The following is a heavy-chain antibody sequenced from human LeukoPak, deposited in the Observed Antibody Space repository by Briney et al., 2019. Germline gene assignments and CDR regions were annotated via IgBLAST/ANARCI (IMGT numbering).Heavy chain of an antibody. CDR3: ARHVGRITAADTRWFDP. Sequence: GESLKISCKDSGYSFTSQWIGWVRQMPGKGLEWMGFIYPGDSDTRYSPSFQGQVTISADKSISTAYLQWNSLKASDTAMYCCARHVGRITAADTRWFDPWGQGTLVTVSS. CDR2: IYPGDSDT. D-gene: IGHD6-13*01. J-gene: IGHJ5*02. CDR1: GYSFTSQW. V-gene: IGHV5-51*01.